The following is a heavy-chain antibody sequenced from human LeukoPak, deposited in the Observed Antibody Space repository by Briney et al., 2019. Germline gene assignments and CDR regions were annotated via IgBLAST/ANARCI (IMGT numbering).Heavy chain of an antibody. CDR2: IKEDGSEK. Sequence: GGSLRLSCAASGFTFSSYWMSWVRQAPGKGLEWVADIKEDGSEKSYVDSVKGRFTISRDNAKSSLYLQMNSLRAEDTAVYYCATPFFYYYDSSGNYDYWGQGTLVTVSS. CDR1: GFTFSSYW. D-gene: IGHD3-22*01. CDR3: ATPFFYYYDSSGNYDY. J-gene: IGHJ4*02. V-gene: IGHV3-7*01.